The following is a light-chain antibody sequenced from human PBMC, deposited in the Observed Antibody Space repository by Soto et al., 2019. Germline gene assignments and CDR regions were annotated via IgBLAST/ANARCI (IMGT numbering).Light chain of an antibody. CDR2: GAS. V-gene: IGKV3-15*01. CDR1: QSVSSN. Sequence: EIVMTQSPPSLSVSPGERATLSCRASQSVSSNLAWYQQRPGQAPRLLMYGASTRATGIPARFSGSGSGTEFTPTISSLQSEDFAVYYCQKYNNWPPWTFGQGTKVDIK. J-gene: IGKJ1*01. CDR3: QKYNNWPPWT.